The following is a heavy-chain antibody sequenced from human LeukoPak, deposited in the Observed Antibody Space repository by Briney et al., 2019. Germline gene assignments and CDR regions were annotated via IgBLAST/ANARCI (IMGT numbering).Heavy chain of an antibody. V-gene: IGHV4-39*01. Sequence: SEILSLTCTVSGGSISSSSYYWGWIRQPPGKGLEWIGSIYYSGSTYYNPSLKSRVTISVDTSKNQFSLKLSSVTAADTAVYYCARRGDYYDSSGYDYWGQGTLVTVSS. CDR3: ARRGDYYDSSGYDY. J-gene: IGHJ4*02. CDR1: GGSISSSSYY. CDR2: IYYSGST. D-gene: IGHD3-22*01.